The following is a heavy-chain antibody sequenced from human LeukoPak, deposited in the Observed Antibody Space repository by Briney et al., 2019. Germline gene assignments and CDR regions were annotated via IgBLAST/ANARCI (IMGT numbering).Heavy chain of an antibody. Sequence: SETLSLTCAVYGGPFSGYYWSWIRQPPGKGLEWIGEINHSGSTNYNPSLKSRVTISVDTSKNQFSLKLSSVTAADTAVYYCARHSGYDILTGYYGYYYYYGMDVWGQGTTVTVSS. V-gene: IGHV4-34*01. J-gene: IGHJ6*02. CDR1: GGPFSGYY. CDR3: ARHSGYDILTGYYGYYYYYGMDV. D-gene: IGHD3-9*01. CDR2: INHSGST.